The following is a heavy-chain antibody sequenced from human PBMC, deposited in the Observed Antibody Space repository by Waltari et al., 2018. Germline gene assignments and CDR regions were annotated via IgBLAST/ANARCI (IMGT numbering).Heavy chain of an antibody. D-gene: IGHD6-13*01. Sequence: QVQLQESGPGLVKPSETLSLTCAVSGYSISSGYYWGWIRQPPGKGLEWIGSIYHSGSTYYNPSLKSRVTISVDTSKNQFSLKLSSVTAADTAVYYCARIAAAGTVVGTVDYWGQGTLVTVSS. CDR1: GYSISSGYY. J-gene: IGHJ4*02. V-gene: IGHV4-38-2*01. CDR2: IYHSGST. CDR3: ARIAAAGTVVGTVDY.